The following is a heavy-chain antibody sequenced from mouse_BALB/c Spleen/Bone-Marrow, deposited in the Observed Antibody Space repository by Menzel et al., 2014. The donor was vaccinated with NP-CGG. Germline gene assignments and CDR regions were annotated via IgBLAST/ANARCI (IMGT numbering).Heavy chain of an antibody. CDR1: GYTFTSYV. D-gene: IGHD1-2*01. Sequence: EVQLQQSGPELVKPGASVKMSCKASGYTFTSYVMHWVKQKPGQGLEWIGYINPYNDGTKYNEKFKGKATLTPDKSSSTAYMELSSLTSEDSAVYYCARVKDYGYAWFAYWGQGTLVTVSA. CDR3: ARVKDYGYAWFAY. J-gene: IGHJ3*01. CDR2: INPYNDGT. V-gene: IGHV1-14*01.